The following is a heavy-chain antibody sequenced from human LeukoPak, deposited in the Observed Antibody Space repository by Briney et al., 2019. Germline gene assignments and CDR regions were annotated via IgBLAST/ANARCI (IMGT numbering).Heavy chain of an antibody. J-gene: IGHJ4*02. V-gene: IGHV3-48*03. Sequence: GGSLRLSCAASGFXLSSYEINWVRQAPGKGLEWIAYISSSGSVIFYADSVKGRFTLSRDNAKNSLHLQMNSLRAEDTAVYYCARDWLRLGYWGQGTLVTVSS. CDR3: ARDWLRLGY. D-gene: IGHD5-12*01. CDR2: ISSSGSVI. CDR1: GFXLSSYE.